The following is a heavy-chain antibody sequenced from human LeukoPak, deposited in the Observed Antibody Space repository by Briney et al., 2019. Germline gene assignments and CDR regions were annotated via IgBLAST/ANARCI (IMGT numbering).Heavy chain of an antibody. CDR1: GGSISSSSCY. J-gene: IGHJ4*02. CDR3: ARLVCSSTSCYTGIFDY. Sequence: SETLSLTCTVSGGSISSSSCYWGWIRQPPGKGLEWIGSIYYSGSTYYNPSLKSRVTISVDTSKNQFSLKLSSVTAADTAVYYCARLVCSSTSCYTGIFDYWGQGTLVTVSS. V-gene: IGHV4-39*01. CDR2: IYYSGST. D-gene: IGHD2-2*02.